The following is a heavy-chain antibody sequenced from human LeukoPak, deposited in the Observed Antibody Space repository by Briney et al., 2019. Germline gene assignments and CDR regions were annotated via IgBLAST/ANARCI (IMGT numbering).Heavy chain of an antibody. CDR3: AREFFISYYMDV. CDR2: ISGLGRST. CDR1: GFTVSIYG. J-gene: IGHJ6*03. V-gene: IGHV3-23*01. D-gene: IGHD3-16*02. Sequence: PGGSLRLSCAASGFTVSIYGMSWVRQAPGKGLEWVSHISGLGRSTYYADSVKGRFTISRDNSKNTLYLQMNSLRAEDTAVYYCAREFFISYYMDVWGKGTTVTVSS.